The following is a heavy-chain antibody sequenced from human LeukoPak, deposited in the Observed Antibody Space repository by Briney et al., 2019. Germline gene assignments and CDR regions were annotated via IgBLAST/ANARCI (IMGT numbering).Heavy chain of an antibody. V-gene: IGHV3-74*01. J-gene: IGHJ4*02. Sequence: SGGSLRLSCAASGFTFSSYWMHWVRQAPGKGLVWASRIKTDGSSTSYADSVKGRFTISRDNAKNTLYLQMNSLRAEDTAVYYCAREGGYSSSLAYWGQGTLVTVSS. CDR1: GFTFSSYW. CDR3: AREGGYSSSLAY. CDR2: IKTDGSST. D-gene: IGHD6-13*01.